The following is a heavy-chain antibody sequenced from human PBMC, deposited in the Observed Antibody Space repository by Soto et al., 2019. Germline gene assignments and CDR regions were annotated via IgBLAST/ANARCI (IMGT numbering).Heavy chain of an antibody. J-gene: IGHJ3*02. CDR2: IGSNGGST. CDR3: XXXXXXXXXRXXAFX. CDR1: GFTFSSYA. V-gene: IGHV3-64*01. Sequence: EVQLVESGGGLVQPGGSLRLSCAASGFTFSSYAMHWVRQAPGKGLEYVSAIGSNGGSTYYANSVKGRLTISRINXXXXXXXXXXXXXXXXXXXXXXXXXXXXXXXRXXAFX.